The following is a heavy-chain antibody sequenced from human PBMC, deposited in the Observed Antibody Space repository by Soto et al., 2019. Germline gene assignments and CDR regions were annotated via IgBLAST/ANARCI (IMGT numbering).Heavy chain of an antibody. D-gene: IGHD2-2*01. Sequence: ASVKVSCKASGYTFTSYDINWVRQATGQGLEWMGWMNPNSGNTGYAQKFQGRVTMTRNTSISTVYIELSSLRSEDTAVYYCAIAPIVVVPAAMNYYYYMDVWGKGTTVTVSS. J-gene: IGHJ6*03. CDR3: AIAPIVVVPAAMNYYYYMDV. CDR2: MNPNSGNT. V-gene: IGHV1-8*01. CDR1: GYTFTSYD.